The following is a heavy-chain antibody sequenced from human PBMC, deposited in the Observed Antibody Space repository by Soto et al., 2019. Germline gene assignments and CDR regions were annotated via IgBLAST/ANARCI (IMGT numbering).Heavy chain of an antibody. J-gene: IGHJ4*02. CDR1: GGSISSYY. CDR2: IYYGGTT. CDR3: ASGGDPYYYDSTDYYPD. V-gene: IGHV4-59*08. Sequence: SETLSLTCTVSGGSISSYYWSWIRQPPGKGLEWVGYIYYGGTTSYNPSLNGRVTISLETSKSQISLRLSSVTAADTAVYYCASGGDPYYYDSTDYYPDWGQGTLVTVSS. D-gene: IGHD3-22*01.